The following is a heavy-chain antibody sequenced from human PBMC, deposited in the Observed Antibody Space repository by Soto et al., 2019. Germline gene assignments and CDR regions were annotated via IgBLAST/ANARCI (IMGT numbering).Heavy chain of an antibody. J-gene: IGHJ4*02. D-gene: IGHD3-9*01. CDR1: GFTFSSYS. CDR3: ARVPLRYFDWLSF. Sequence: GGSLRLSCAASGFTFSSYSMNWVRQAPGKGLEWVSSISSSSSYIYYADSVKGRFTISRDNAKNSLYLQMNSLRAEDTAVYYCARVPLRYFDWLSFWGQGTLVTVSS. V-gene: IGHV3-21*01. CDR2: ISSSSSYI.